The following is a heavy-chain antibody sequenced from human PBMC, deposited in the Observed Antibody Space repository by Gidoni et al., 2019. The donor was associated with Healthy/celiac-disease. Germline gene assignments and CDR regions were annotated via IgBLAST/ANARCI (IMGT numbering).Heavy chain of an antibody. CDR1: GFPFSSYV. D-gene: IGHD2-21*02. J-gene: IGHJ3*02. Sequence: QVQLVESGGCVVQPGMSLRLSCAAPGFPFSSYVRHWVRQSPGKGLGWVAVIWYDGSNKYYADSVKGRFTISRENSKNTLYLQMNSLRAEDTAVYYCARAAYCGGDCPSADVFDIWGQGTMVTVSS. CDR2: IWYDGSNK. CDR3: ARAAYCGGDCPSADVFDI. V-gene: IGHV3-33*01.